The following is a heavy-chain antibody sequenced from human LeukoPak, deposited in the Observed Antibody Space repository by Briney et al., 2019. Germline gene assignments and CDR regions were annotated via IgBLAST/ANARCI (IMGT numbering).Heavy chain of an antibody. CDR2: ISWNSGSI. CDR1: GFTFDDYA. D-gene: IGHD6-13*01. Sequence: GRSLRLSCAASGFTFDDYAMHWVRQAPGKGLEWVSGISWNSGSIGYADSVKGRFTISRDNAKNSLYLQMSSVRAEDTALYYCAKGGPEPYSSSWYGSGYWGQGTLVTVSS. V-gene: IGHV3-9*01. J-gene: IGHJ4*02. CDR3: AKGGPEPYSSSWYGSGY.